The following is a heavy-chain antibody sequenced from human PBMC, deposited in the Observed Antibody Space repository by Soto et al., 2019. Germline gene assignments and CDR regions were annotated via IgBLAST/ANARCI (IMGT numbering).Heavy chain of an antibody. V-gene: IGHV3-66*01. J-gene: IGHJ4*02. CDR1: GFTVSTNY. Sequence: GGSLRLSCAASGFTVSTNYMSWVRQVPGKGLEWVSVIYSGGSTYYADSVKGRFTISRDNSKNTLYLQMNSLRAEDTAVYYCARKLYASSSYPLGYWGQGTLVTVSS. D-gene: IGHD6-13*01. CDR3: ARKLYASSSYPLGY. CDR2: IYSGGST.